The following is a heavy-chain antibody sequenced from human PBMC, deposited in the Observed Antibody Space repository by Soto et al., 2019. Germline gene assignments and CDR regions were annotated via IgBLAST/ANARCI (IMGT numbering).Heavy chain of an antibody. CDR3: ARDGHGSAFDI. D-gene: IGHD1-26*01. J-gene: IGHJ3*02. Sequence: EVQLVESGGGLVQPGGSLRLSCAASGFTFSWSWMTWVRQAPGKGLEWVANIKQDRSKTYYMDSVEGRFTISRDNTKNSLYLQMNSLGAEDTAVYYGARDGHGSAFDILGQGTKVAVSS. CDR1: GFTFSWSW. CDR2: IKQDRSKT. V-gene: IGHV3-7*01.